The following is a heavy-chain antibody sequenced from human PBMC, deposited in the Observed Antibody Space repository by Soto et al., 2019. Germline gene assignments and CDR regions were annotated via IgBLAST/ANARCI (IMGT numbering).Heavy chain of an antibody. CDR2: ISYDGSNK. D-gene: IGHD2-15*01. CDR3: ARAGNGGTFSDWFDP. J-gene: IGHJ5*02. Sequence: HPGGSLRLSCAASGFAFSSYAMHWVRQAPGKGLEWVAVISYDGSNKYYVDSVKGRFTISRDNSKNTLYLQMNNLRAEDTAVYYCARAGNGGTFSDWFDPWGQG. V-gene: IGHV3-30-3*01. CDR1: GFAFSSYA.